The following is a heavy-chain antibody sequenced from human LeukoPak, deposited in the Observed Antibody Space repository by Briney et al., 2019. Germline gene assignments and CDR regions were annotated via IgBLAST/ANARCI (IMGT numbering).Heavy chain of an antibody. Sequence: SQTLSLTCAVSGGSIYSGAYYWSWIRQLPGKGLEWIGYIYDSGSTFYPPSLKSRVSISIDTSKNQFSLSPRSVTAADTAVYYCARGGHDYGDYGYWGQGRLVTVSS. CDR1: GGSIYSGAYY. J-gene: IGHJ4*02. D-gene: IGHD4-17*01. V-gene: IGHV4-31*11. CDR3: ARGGHDYGDYGY. CDR2: IYDSGST.